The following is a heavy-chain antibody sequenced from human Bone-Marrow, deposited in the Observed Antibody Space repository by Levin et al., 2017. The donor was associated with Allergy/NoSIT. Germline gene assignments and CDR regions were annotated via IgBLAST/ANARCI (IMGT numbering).Heavy chain of an antibody. V-gene: IGHV3-53*01. CDR1: GFTVTNSY. CDR3: ARVGVGTVAGNYFDD. Sequence: LSLTCAASGFTVTNSYMTWVRQAPGKGLEWVSIIYGSGSTYYADSVKGRFTIFRDNSKNTLYLQMNSLRAEDTAMYYCARVGVGTVAGNYFDDWGQGTLVTVSS. D-gene: IGHD6-19*01. CDR2: IYGSGST. J-gene: IGHJ4*02.